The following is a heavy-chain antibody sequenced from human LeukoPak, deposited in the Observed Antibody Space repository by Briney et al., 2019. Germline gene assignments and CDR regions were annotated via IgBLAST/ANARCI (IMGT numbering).Heavy chain of an antibody. J-gene: IGHJ4*02. CDR1: GGSISSGDYY. Sequence: SETLSLTCTVSGGSISSGDYYWSWIRQPPGKGLELIGYIYYSGSTYYNPSLKSRVTISVDTSKNQFSLKLSSVTAADTAVYYCARKVSNGYPPFDYWGQGTLVTVSS. V-gene: IGHV4-30-4*01. CDR2: IYYSGST. D-gene: IGHD5-24*01. CDR3: ARKVSNGYPPFDY.